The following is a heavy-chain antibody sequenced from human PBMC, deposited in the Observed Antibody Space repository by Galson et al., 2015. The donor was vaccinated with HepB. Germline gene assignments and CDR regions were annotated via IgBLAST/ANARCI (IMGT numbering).Heavy chain of an antibody. CDR2: IYYSGST. Sequence: ETLSLTCTVSGGSVSSGSYYWSWIRQPPGKGLEWIGYIYYSGSTNYNPSLKSRVTISVDTSKNQFSLKLSSVTAADTAVYYCARYNLRGRWYWGQGTLVTVSS. V-gene: IGHV4-61*01. CDR1: GGSVSSGSYY. CDR3: ARYNLRGRWY. J-gene: IGHJ4*02. D-gene: IGHD1-14*01.